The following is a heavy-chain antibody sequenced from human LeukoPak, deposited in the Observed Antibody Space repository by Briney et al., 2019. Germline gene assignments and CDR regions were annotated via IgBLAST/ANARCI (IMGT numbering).Heavy chain of an antibody. J-gene: IGHJ4*02. V-gene: IGHV3-30*02. CDR1: GLTFSSYG. CDR3: AKDPPTVTTVVWDFDY. CDR2: IRYDGSTK. Sequence: GGSLRLSCAAFGLTFSSYGMHWVRQAPGKGLDWVAFIRYDGSTKYYADSVKGRFTISRDNSKNTLFLQMNSLRAEDTAVYHCAKDPPTVTTVVWDFDYWGQGTLVTVSS. D-gene: IGHD4-11*01.